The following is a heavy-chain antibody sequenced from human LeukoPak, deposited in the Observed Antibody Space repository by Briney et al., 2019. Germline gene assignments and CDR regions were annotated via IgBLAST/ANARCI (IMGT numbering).Heavy chain of an antibody. CDR2: INHSGST. D-gene: IGHD5-24*01. J-gene: IGHJ4*02. CDR3: ATEMATAIDY. CDR1: GGSFSGYY. Sequence: SETLSLTCAVYGGSFSGYYWSWIRQPPGKGLEWIGEINHSGSTSYNPSLKSRVTISVDTSKNQFSLKLSSVTAADTAVYYCATEMATAIDYWGRGTLVTVSS. V-gene: IGHV4-34*01.